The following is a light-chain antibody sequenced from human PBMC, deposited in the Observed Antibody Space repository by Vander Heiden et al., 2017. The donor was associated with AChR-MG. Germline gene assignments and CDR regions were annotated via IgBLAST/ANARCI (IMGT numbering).Light chain of an antibody. V-gene: IGKV4-1*01. Sequence: DIVMTQPPDSLAVSLGESATINCKSSQSVLYSSNNKNYLAWYQQKPGQPPKLLIYWASTRESGVPDRFSGSGSGTDFTLTISSLQAEDVAVYYCQQEDSTPLTFGGGTKVEIK. J-gene: IGKJ4*01. CDR3: QQEDSTPLT. CDR2: WAS. CDR1: QSVLYSSNNKNY.